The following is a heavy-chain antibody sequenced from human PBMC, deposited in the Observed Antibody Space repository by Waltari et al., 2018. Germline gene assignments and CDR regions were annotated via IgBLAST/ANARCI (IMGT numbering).Heavy chain of an antibody. CDR2: ISWNSGSI. CDR3: AKGMTTSGYFDY. D-gene: IGHD4-17*01. J-gene: IGHJ4*02. Sequence: FQLVESGGGLVQPGRSLRLSCAASGFTFDDYAMHWVRQAPGKGLEWISGISWNSGSIGYADSVKGRFTISRDNAKNSLYLQMNSLRAEDTALYYCAKGMTTSGYFDYWGQGTLVTVSS. CDR1: GFTFDDYA. V-gene: IGHV3-9*01.